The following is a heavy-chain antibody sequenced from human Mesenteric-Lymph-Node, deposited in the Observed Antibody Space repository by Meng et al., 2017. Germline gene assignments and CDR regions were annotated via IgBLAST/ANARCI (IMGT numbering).Heavy chain of an antibody. J-gene: IGHJ4*02. V-gene: IGHV4-38-2*02. Sequence: GSLRLSCTVSGYSISSGYYWGWIRQPPGKGLEWIGSIYHSGSTNYNPSLKSRVTISVDKSKNQFSLKLSSVTAADTAVYYCARSFYDSSGYYYVAPGLDYWGQGTLVTVSS. CDR3: ARSFYDSSGYYYVAPGLDY. D-gene: IGHD3-22*01. CDR2: IYHSGST. CDR1: GYSISSGYY.